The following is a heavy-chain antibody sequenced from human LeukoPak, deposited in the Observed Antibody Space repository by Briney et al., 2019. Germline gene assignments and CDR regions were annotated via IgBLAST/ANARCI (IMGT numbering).Heavy chain of an antibody. J-gene: IGHJ4*02. Sequence: GGSLRLSCAGSGYTFSSSGMHWVRQAPGKGLEWVVLISNDGSKKYYADSVKGRFTISRDNSRNTLYLQMNSLRAEDTAVYYWPNERSGNNWYYLDDWGQGTLVTISS. V-gene: IGHV3-30*18. CDR3: PNERSGNNWYYLDD. CDR2: ISNDGSKK. D-gene: IGHD3-10*01. CDR1: GYTFSSSG.